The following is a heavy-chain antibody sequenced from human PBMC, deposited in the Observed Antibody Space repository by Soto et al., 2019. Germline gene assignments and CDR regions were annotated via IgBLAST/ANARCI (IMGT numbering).Heavy chain of an antibody. J-gene: IGHJ4*02. CDR2: LSGSGGT. CDR1: GFTFSGYA. CDR3: AKEKDYDYVWGSSRYTSDY. Sequence: LRLSCAASGFTFSGYAMSWVRQAPGKGLEWVSGLSGSGGTLYADSVKGRFTISRDNSKNTLYLQMNSLRAEDAAIYYCAKEKDYDYVWGSSRYTSDYWGQGTLVTVSS. V-gene: IGHV3-23*01. D-gene: IGHD3-16*02.